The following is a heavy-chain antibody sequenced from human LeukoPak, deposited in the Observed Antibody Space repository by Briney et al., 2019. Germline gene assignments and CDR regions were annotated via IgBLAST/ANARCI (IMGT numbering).Heavy chain of an antibody. D-gene: IGHD3-10*01. V-gene: IGHV1-69*01. Sequence: SLKVSCKASGGTFSSYAISCVRQAPGQGLEWMGGIIPIFGTANYAQKFQGRVTITADESTSTAYMELSSLRFDDTAIYFCARGHSFRGGYVSRWLDPWGQGTLVSVSS. CDR2: IIPIFGTA. CDR3: ARGHSFRGGYVSRWLDP. CDR1: GGTFSSYA. J-gene: IGHJ5*02.